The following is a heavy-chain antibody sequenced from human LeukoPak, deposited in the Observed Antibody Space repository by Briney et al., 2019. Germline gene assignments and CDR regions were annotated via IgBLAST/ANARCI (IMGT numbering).Heavy chain of an antibody. CDR3: AHSSWSYYDPADAFDI. CDR2: IYWDDDK. Sequence: ESGPTLVNPTQTLTLTCTLSGFSLSTSGVGVGWIRQPPGKALEWLALIYWDDDKRYSPSLKSRLTITKDTSKNQVVLTMTNMDPVDTATYYCAHSSWSYYDPADAFDIWGQGTMVTVSS. V-gene: IGHV2-5*02. J-gene: IGHJ3*02. CDR1: GFSLSTSGVG. D-gene: IGHD1-26*01.